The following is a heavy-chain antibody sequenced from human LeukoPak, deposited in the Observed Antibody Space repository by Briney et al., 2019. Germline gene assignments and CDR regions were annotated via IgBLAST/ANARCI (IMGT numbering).Heavy chain of an antibody. CDR3: AKPRYYYDSSGYTY. D-gene: IGHD3-22*01. V-gene: IGHV3-30*18. CDR2: ISYDGSNK. CDR1: GFTFSSYG. J-gene: IGHJ4*02. Sequence: GGSLRLSCAASGFTFSSYGMHWVRQAPGKGLEWVAVISYDGSNKCYADSVKGRFTISRDNSKNTLYLQVNSLRAEDTAVYYCAKPRYYYDSSGYTYWGQGTLVTVSS.